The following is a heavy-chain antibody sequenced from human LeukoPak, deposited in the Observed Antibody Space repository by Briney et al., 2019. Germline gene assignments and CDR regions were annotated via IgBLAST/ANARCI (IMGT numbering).Heavy chain of an antibody. V-gene: IGHV1-3*01. Sequence: ASVKVSCKASGYTFTSYAIHWVRQAPGQRLEWMGWINAGNGNTKYSQNFQGRVTFISNTSATTAFMELSSLRSEDAAVYYCARDSGSGSSDYWGQGTLVTVSS. J-gene: IGHJ4*02. CDR2: INAGNGNT. CDR3: ARDSGSGSSDY. D-gene: IGHD1-26*01. CDR1: GYTFTSYA.